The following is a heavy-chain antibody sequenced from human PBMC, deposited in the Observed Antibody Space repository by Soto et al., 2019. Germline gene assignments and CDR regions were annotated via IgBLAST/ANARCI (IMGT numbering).Heavy chain of an antibody. J-gene: IGHJ4*02. V-gene: IGHV3-7*01. CDR1: GFTFSSFW. CDR3: AKTGYSPYATFDY. Sequence: GVLRLSCAASGFTFSSFWMSWVRQAPGKGLEWVANIKQDGSEKYYVDSVKGRFTISRDNAKNSLYLQMNSLRAEDTAVYYCAKTGYSPYATFDYWGQGTLVTVSS. CDR2: IKQDGSEK. D-gene: IGHD2-15*01.